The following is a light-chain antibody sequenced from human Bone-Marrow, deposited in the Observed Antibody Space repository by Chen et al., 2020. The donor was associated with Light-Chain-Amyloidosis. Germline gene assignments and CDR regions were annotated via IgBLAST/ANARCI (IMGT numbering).Light chain of an antibody. CDR1: SDSIATNY. Sequence: FMLTPPHSVSESPGKKVIISCTRSSDSIATNYVQWYQQRPGSSPTTVIYEDDQRPSGVPDRFSGSIDRSSNSASLTISGLKTEDEADYYCQSYQGSSQGVFGGGTKLTVL. CDR2: EDD. V-gene: IGLV6-57*01. CDR3: QSYQGSSQGV. J-gene: IGLJ3*02.